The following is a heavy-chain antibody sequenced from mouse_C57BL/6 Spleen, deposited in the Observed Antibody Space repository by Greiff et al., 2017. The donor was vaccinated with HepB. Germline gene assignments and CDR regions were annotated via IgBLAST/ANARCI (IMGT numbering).Heavy chain of an antibody. CDR2: IDPETGGT. CDR1: GYTFTDYE. D-gene: IGHD1-1*01. J-gene: IGHJ1*03. Sequence: QVQLQQSGAELVRPGASVTLSCKASGYTFTDYEMHWVKQTPVHGLEWIGAIDPETGGTAYNQKFKGKAILTADKSSSTAYMELRSLTSEDSAVYYCTRWDTTVVQYFDVWGTGTTVTVSS. V-gene: IGHV1-15*01. CDR3: TRWDTTVVQYFDV.